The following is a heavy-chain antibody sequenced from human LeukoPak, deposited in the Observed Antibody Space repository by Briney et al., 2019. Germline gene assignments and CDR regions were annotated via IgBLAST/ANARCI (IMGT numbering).Heavy chain of an antibody. CDR2: IYSDNT. D-gene: IGHD4/OR15-4a*01. V-gene: IGHV3-53*01. CDR3: ARRAGAYSHPYDY. Sequence: GGSLRLSCTVSGFTVSSNSMSWVRQAPGKGLEWVSFIYSDNTHYSDSVKGRFTISRDNSKNTLYLQMNSLRAEDTAAYYCARRAGAYSHPYDYWGQGTLVTVSS. CDR1: GFTVSSNS. J-gene: IGHJ4*02.